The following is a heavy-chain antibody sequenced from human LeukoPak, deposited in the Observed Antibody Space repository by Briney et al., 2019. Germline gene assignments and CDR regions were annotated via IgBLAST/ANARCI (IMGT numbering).Heavy chain of an antibody. CDR2: ISSNGSST. V-gene: IGHV3-64D*06. J-gene: IGHJ3*02. D-gene: IGHD1-1*01. Sequence: PGGSLRLSCSVSGLSFSRYPMHWVRQAPGKGLEYASAISSNGSSTYYADSVKGRFTISRDNSKNTMYLQMNSLRGEDTAVYYCVKDQAGTTGNAFDIWGQGTVVTVSS. CDR3: VKDQAGTTGNAFDI. CDR1: GLSFSRYP.